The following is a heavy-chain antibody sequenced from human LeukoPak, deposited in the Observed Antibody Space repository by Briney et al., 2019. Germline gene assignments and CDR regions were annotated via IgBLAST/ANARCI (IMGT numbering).Heavy chain of an antibody. CDR1: GGSFSGYY. Sequence: SGTLSLTCAVYGGSFSGYYWSWIRQPPGKGLEWIGEINHSGSTNYNPSLKSRVTISVDTSKNQFSLKLSSVTAADTAVYYCARGLMVATIYYFDYWGQGTLVTVSS. CDR3: ARGLMVATIYYFDY. V-gene: IGHV4-34*01. J-gene: IGHJ4*02. CDR2: INHSGST. D-gene: IGHD5-12*01.